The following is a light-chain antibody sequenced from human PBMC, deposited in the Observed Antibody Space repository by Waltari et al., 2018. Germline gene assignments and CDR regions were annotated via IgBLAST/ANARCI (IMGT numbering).Light chain of an antibody. J-gene: IGLJ2*01. CDR3: QAWDSSTVI. CDR1: KLGDKY. Sequence: SYDLTQPPSVSVSPGQTASITCSGYKLGDKYACWYQQRPGQSPVLVIYQDNKRPSGIPERFSGSNSGNTATLTISGTQAMDEADYYCQAWDSSTVIFGGGTKLTVL. V-gene: IGLV3-1*01. CDR2: QDN.